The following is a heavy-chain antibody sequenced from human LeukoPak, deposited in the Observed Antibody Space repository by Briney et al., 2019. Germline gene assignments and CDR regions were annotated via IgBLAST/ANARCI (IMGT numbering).Heavy chain of an antibody. CDR3: ARGGLLIHGWYLDY. Sequence: SETLSLTCTVYSGSISGYYWSWIRQPAGKGLEWIGRVFISGITNINPSLRSRVTMSVDTSKNQFSLMLSSVTVADTAVYYCARGGLLIHGWYLDYWGQGALVSVSS. D-gene: IGHD6-19*01. CDR1: SGSISGYY. J-gene: IGHJ4*02. CDR2: VFISGIT. V-gene: IGHV4-4*07.